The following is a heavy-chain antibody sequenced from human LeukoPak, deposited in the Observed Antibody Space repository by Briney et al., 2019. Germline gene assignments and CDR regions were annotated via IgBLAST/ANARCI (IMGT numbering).Heavy chain of an antibody. J-gene: IGHJ5*02. Sequence: SETPSLTCTVSGGSITNYYWSWIRQPPGKGLEWIGYIYYSGSTNDNPSLKSRVTISVDTSKNQFSLKLSSVTAADTAVYYFARGSYWFDPWGQGTLVTVSS. CDR1: GGSITNYY. V-gene: IGHV4-59*01. D-gene: IGHD3-10*01. CDR3: ARGSYWFDP. CDR2: IYYSGST.